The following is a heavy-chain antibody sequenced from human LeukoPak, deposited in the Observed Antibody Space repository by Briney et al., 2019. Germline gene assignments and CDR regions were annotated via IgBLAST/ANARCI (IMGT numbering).Heavy chain of an antibody. CDR3: ARGHNGDYVSADFVYFDY. CDR2: IYYSGST. J-gene: IGHJ4*02. D-gene: IGHD4-17*01. Sequence: PSQTLSLTCTVSGGSISSGGYYWSWIRQHPGKGLEWIGYIYYSGSTYYNPSLKSRVTISVDTSKNQFSLKLSSVTAADTAVYYCARGHNGDYVSADFVYFDYWGQGTLVTVSS. V-gene: IGHV4-31*03. CDR1: GGSISSGGYY.